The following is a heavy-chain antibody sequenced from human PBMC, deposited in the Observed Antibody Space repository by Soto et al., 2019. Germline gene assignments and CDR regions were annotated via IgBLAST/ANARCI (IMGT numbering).Heavy chain of an antibody. CDR2: IYYSGSP. J-gene: IGHJ2*01. V-gene: IGHV4-59*08. Sequence: SATLSHTCPDSGGSISSHYRTLIRPSPGKGLEWLGYIYYSGSPNYNPSLESRVTISEDTSKNQFSLQLASVTAADTAVYYCAGGRDDYNGWYLDLWGRGT. D-gene: IGHD4-4*01. CDR1: GGSISSHY. CDR3: AGGRDDYNGWYLDL.